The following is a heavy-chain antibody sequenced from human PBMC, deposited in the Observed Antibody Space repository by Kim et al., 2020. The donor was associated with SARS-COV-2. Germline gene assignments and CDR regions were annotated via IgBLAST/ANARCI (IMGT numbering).Heavy chain of an antibody. D-gene: IGHD3-10*01. CDR3: AGESLARGVHPFDN. V-gene: IGHV3-23*01. Sequence: GGSLRLSCAASGFTFKNYAMSWVRQAPGKGLEWVSGICGTGDSACYADSVKGRFTISRDKSKNTLSLQMTNLRAEDTAVYYCAGESLARGVHPFDNWGQGGLVTVSS. CDR2: ICGTGDSA. CDR1: GFTFKNYA. J-gene: IGHJ4*02.